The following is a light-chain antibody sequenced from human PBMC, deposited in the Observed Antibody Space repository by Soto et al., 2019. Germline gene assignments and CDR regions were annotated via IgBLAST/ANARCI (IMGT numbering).Light chain of an antibody. V-gene: IGKV4-1*01. CDR3: QQYYSTPLT. J-gene: IGKJ1*01. CDR2: WAS. CDR1: QSVLYSSNNKNY. Sequence: DIVLTQSPDSLAVSLGERATINCNSSQSVLYSSNNKNYLAWYQQKPGQPPKLLIYWASTRESGVPDRFSGSGSGTDFTLTISSLQAEDVAVYYCQQYYSTPLTFGQGTK.